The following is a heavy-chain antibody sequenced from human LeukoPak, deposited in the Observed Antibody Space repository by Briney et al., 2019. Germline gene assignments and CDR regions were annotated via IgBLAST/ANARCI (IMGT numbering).Heavy chain of an antibody. V-gene: IGHV3-74*03. D-gene: IGHD2-8*01. Sequence: GGSLRLSCAASGFTFSTYTIHWVRQVPGKGLMWVSRINNDGRSTTYADSVKGRFTISRDNSKNTLYLQMNSLRAEDTAVYYCARDQHGPLDYWGQGTLVTVSS. CDR2: INNDGRST. J-gene: IGHJ4*02. CDR3: ARDQHGPLDY. CDR1: GFTFSTYT.